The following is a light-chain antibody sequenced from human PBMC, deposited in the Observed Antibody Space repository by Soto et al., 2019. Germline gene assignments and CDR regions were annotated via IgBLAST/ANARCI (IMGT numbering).Light chain of an antibody. J-gene: IGKJ1*01. Sequence: LMTRCPSTLSRSLEDRVTITCRASQTISSWLAWYQQKPGKAPKLLIYDASALPSGVPSRFSGSGSGTKFTLTIASLQPDDFATYYCQHYKTYSETFGPGTKVDI. CDR3: QHYKTYSET. V-gene: IGKV1-5*01. CDR1: QTISSW. CDR2: DAS.